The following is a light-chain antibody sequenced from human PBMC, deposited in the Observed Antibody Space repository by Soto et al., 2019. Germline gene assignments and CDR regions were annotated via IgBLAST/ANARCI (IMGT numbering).Light chain of an antibody. Sequence: EKVMTQSPGTLSVSPGERATLSCRASQSVSSSFLAWYQQKPGQAPRLLIYGASTRATGIPARFGGSGSGTDFTLTISRLEPEDVAVYYCQQYNNWPPITFGQGTRLEIK. CDR1: QSVSSS. CDR3: QQYNNWPPIT. V-gene: IGKV3-15*01. CDR2: GAS. J-gene: IGKJ5*01.